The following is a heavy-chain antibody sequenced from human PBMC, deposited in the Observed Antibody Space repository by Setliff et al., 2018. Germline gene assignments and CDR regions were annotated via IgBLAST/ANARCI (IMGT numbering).Heavy chain of an antibody. V-gene: IGHV4-38-2*01. CDR2: IYKGGST. CDR3: ATRTFAVIPHSGLGLDYFYGMDV. J-gene: IGHJ6*02. CDR1: ANTLSTSYY. Sequence: SETLSLTCAVSANTLSTSYYWGWVRQPPGKGLEWIGDIYKGGSTYYNPSLRSRVSMSLDTSKRLVSLNLNSVAAADTGVYYYATRTFAVIPHSGLGLDYFYGMDVWGRGTTVTVSS. D-gene: IGHD2-21*01.